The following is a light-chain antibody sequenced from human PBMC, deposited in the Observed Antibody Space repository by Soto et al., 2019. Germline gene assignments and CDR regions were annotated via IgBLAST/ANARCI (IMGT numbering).Light chain of an antibody. CDR3: LQRTQWPTT. CDR1: QSVSSY. CDR2: EAS. Sequence: EIVMTQSPATLSVSPGERATLSCSASQSVSSYLTWYQQRPGQSPRRLIYEASNRDSGIPDRFSGSGSGTDFTLNISRVEAEDVAVYYCLQRTQWPTTFGPGTKVDIK. V-gene: IGKV3-11*01. J-gene: IGKJ3*01.